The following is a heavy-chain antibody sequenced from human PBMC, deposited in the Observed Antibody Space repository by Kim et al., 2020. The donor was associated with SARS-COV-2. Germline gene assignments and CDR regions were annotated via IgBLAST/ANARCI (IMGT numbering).Heavy chain of an antibody. V-gene: IGHV4-31*03. CDR2: IYYSGST. J-gene: IGHJ4*02. Sequence: SETLSLTCTVSGGSISSGGYYWSWIRQHPGKGLEWIGYIYYSGSTYYNPSLKSRVTISVDTSKNQFSLKLSSVTAADTAVYYCATLDVVVPAARFDYWGQGTLVTVSS. CDR1: GGSISSGGYY. CDR3: ATLDVVVPAARFDY. D-gene: IGHD2-2*01.